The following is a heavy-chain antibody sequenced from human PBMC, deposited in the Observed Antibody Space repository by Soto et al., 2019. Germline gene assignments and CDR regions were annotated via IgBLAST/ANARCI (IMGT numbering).Heavy chain of an antibody. CDR2: IDPGDSDS. CDR1: GYKFTSYW. D-gene: IGHD5-12*01. Sequence: GESLKISCKGSGYKFTSYWIAWVRQVPGKGLEWMGIIDPGDSDSRYSPSFQGQVTFSADKSITTVYLQWSSLKASDTAMYYCARQTEGYNSFQHWGQGTQVTVSS. V-gene: IGHV5-51*01. CDR3: ARQTEGYNSFQH. J-gene: IGHJ1*01.